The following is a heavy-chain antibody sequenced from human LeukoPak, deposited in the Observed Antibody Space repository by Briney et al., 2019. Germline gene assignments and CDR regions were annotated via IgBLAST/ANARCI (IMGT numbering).Heavy chain of an antibody. CDR1: GGSISSGDYY. CDR3: AKEGLKDGYNYDTDP. Sequence: SETLSLTCTVSGGSISSGDYYWSWIRQPPGKGLEWIGYIYYSGSTYYNPSLKSRVTISVDTSKNQFSLKLSSVTAADTAVYYCAKEGLKDGYNYDTDPWGQGTLVTVSS. CDR2: IYYSGST. D-gene: IGHD5-24*01. J-gene: IGHJ5*02. V-gene: IGHV4-30-4*08.